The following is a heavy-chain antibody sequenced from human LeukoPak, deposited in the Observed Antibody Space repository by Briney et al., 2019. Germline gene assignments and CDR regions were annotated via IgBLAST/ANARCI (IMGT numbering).Heavy chain of an antibody. J-gene: IGHJ3*01. Sequence: PGGSLRLSCAASGFTFSSYWMHWVRQAPGKGLVWVSRINSDGSSRFYADSVKGRFTISRDNAKNTLYLQMNSLRADDTAVYYCARNKRLLVTAYAFDVWGQGTMVTVSS. CDR1: GFTFSSYW. D-gene: IGHD2-21*02. V-gene: IGHV3-74*01. CDR2: INSDGSSR. CDR3: ARNKRLLVTAYAFDV.